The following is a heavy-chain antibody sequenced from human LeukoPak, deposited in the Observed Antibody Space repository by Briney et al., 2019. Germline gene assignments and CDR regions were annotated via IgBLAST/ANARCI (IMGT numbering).Heavy chain of an antibody. CDR1: GYSFTSSW. CDR3: ARPVSSGYYEYYFDY. V-gene: IGHV5-51*01. CDR2: IYPGDSDT. J-gene: IGHJ4*02. D-gene: IGHD3-22*01. Sequence: GESLKISCKGSGYSFTSSWIGWVRQMPGKGLGWMGIIYPGDSDTRYSPSFHGQVTISADKSISTAYLQWSSLKASDTAMYYCARPVSSGYYEYYFDYWGQGTLVTVSS.